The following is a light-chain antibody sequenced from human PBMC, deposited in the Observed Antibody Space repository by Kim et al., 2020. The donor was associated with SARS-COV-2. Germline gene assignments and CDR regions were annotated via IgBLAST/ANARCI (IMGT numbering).Light chain of an antibody. Sequence: EIVMTQSPATLSVSPGERVTLSCRASQSISSNLAWYQHKPGQAPRLLIYGASTRGTGIPARFSGSGSGTDFTLSISSLQSEDFAVYYCQQYNYWPPVTFGQGTKLEI. V-gene: IGKV3-15*01. CDR2: GAS. J-gene: IGKJ2*01. CDR3: QQYNYWPPVT. CDR1: QSISSN.